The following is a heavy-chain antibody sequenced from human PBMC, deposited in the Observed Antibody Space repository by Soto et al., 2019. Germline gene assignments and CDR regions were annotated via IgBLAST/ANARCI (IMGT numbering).Heavy chain of an antibody. CDR1: GFTFSSYW. D-gene: IGHD5-12*01. J-gene: IGHJ4*02. Sequence: GGSLRLCCAASGFTFSSYWMHWVRQAPGKGLVWVSRIKGDGSETNYADSVKGRFTISRDNAKNTLYLQLNSLRAEDTAVYYCLRGNSGYGNFDYWGQGTRVTAPQ. CDR3: LRGNSGYGNFDY. CDR2: IKGDGSET. V-gene: IGHV3-74*01.